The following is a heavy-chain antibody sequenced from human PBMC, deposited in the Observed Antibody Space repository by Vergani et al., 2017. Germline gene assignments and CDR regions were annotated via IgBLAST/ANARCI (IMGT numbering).Heavy chain of an antibody. CDR2: IYTSGST. CDR1: GGSISSGSYY. Sequence: QVQLQESGPGLVKPSQTLSLTCTVSGGSISSGSYYWSWIRQPAGKGLEWIGRIYTSGSTNYNPSLKSRVTMSVDTSKNQFSLKLSSVTAADTAVYYCASYGGNSVGQNWFDPWGQGTLVTVSS. D-gene: IGHD4-23*01. V-gene: IGHV4-61*02. J-gene: IGHJ5*02. CDR3: ASYGGNSVGQNWFDP.